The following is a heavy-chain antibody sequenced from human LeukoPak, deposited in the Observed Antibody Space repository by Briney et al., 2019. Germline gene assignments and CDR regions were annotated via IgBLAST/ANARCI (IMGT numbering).Heavy chain of an antibody. D-gene: IGHD4-17*01. V-gene: IGHV3-33*01. CDR1: GFTFSSYG. CDR2: IWCDGSNK. Sequence: GGSLRLSCAASGFTFSSYGMRWVRQAPGKGLEWVAVIWCDGSNKYYADSVKGRFTISRDNSKNTLYLQMNSLRAEDTAVYYCARDHPRLRAFDYWGQGTLVTVSS. J-gene: IGHJ4*02. CDR3: ARDHPRLRAFDY.